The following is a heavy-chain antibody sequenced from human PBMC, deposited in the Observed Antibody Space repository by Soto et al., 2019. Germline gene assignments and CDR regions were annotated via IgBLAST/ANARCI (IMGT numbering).Heavy chain of an antibody. V-gene: IGHV3-21*02. CDR1: GFSFSLYT. Sequence: EVQLVQSGGGLVKPGGSLRLSCAASGFSFSLYTMNWVRQAPGKGLEWVASIDSGSSTIHYAESMKGRFTISRDNVKKSLYLQMNSLRAEDTAVYYCAGARVVAILPDIYWGQGTLVTVSS. CDR2: IDSGSSTI. CDR3: AGARVVAILPDIY. D-gene: IGHD2-21*01. J-gene: IGHJ4*02.